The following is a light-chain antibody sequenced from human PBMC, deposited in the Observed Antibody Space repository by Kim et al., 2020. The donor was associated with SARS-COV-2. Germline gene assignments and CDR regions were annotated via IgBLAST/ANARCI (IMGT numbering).Light chain of an antibody. J-gene: IGKJ5*01. Sequence: ASVGDRVTITCRASQDIAGRLVWYQQKPANAPKTLIYAASSLQSGVPSRFSGSGSGTDFTLTINSLQPEDFATYYCQQYYRYPITFGQGTRLEIK. CDR2: AAS. V-gene: IGKV1D-16*01. CDR1: QDIAGR. CDR3: QQYYRYPIT.